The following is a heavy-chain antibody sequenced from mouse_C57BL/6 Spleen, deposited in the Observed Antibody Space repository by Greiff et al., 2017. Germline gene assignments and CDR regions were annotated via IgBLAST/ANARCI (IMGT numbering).Heavy chain of an antibody. V-gene: IGHV5-17*01. Sequence: EVQRVESGGGLVKPGGSLKLSCAASGFTFSDYGMHWVRQAPEKGLEWVAYISSGSSTIYYADTVKGRFTISRDNAKNTLFLQMTSLRSEDTAMYYCARGYYSIFYAMDYWGQGTSVTVSS. CDR2: ISSGSSTI. CDR1: GFTFSDYG. D-gene: IGHD2-5*01. J-gene: IGHJ4*01. CDR3: ARGYYSIFYAMDY.